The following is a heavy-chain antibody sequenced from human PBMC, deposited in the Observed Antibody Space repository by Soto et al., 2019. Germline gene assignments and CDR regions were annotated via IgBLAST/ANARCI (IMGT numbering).Heavy chain of an antibody. CDR1: GFTFSSYA. CDR3: AKDDSVSYSGRNWIFDY. J-gene: IGHJ4*02. D-gene: IGHD2-21*02. Sequence: GGSLRLSCAASGFTFSSYAMSWVRQAPGKGLEWVSAISGSGGSTNYADSVKGRFTISRDNSKNTLYLQMNSLRAEDTAVYYCAKDDSVSYSGRNWIFDYWGQGTLVTVSS. CDR2: ISGSGGST. V-gene: IGHV3-23*01.